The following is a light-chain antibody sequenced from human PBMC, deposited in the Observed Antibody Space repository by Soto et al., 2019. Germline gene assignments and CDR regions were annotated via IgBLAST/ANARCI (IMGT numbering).Light chain of an antibody. CDR1: QSVGSK. J-gene: IGKJ1*01. V-gene: IGKV3-15*01. CDR3: QHYSNWFWA. Sequence: EIVMTQSPATLSVSPGEGATLSCRASQSVGSKLAWYQQRPGQAPRVLIYDASNRASGIPARFSGSGSGTEFTLAISSLQSEEFAVYSCQHYSNWFWAFGQGTKVEI. CDR2: DAS.